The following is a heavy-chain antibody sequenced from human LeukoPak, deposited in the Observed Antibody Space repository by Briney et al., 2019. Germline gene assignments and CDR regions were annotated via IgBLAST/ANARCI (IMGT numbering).Heavy chain of an antibody. V-gene: IGHV3-9*01. D-gene: IGHD3-9*01. CDR3: AKDGRRYFDWLYVDY. CDR2: ISWNSGSI. J-gene: IGHJ4*02. CDR1: GFTFSSYE. Sequence: PGGSLRLSCAASGFTFSSYEMNWVRQAPGKGLEWVSGISWNSGSIGYADSVKGRFTISRDNAKNSLYLQMNSLRAEDTALYYCAKDGRRYFDWLYVDYWGQGTLVTVSS.